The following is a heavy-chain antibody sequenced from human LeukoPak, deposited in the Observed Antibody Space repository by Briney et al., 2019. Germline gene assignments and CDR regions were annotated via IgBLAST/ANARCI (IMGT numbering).Heavy chain of an antibody. CDR3: ASQHPWITANDAFDI. V-gene: IGHV3-7*01. CDR2: IKQDGSEK. CDR1: GFTFSSYW. Sequence: GGSLRLSCAASGFTFSSYWMSWVRQAPGKGLEWVANIKQDGSEKYYVDSVKGRFTISRDNAKSSLYLQMNSLRAEDTAVYYCASQHPWITANDAFDIWGQGTMVTVSS. J-gene: IGHJ3*02. D-gene: IGHD1-1*01.